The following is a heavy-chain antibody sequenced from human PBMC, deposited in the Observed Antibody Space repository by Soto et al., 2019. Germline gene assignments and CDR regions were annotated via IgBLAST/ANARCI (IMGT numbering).Heavy chain of an antibody. V-gene: IGHV4-59*01. CDR1: GGSFSGYY. CDR2: IYYSGST. CDR3: ARGYSSSRHYYYYYMDV. Sequence: SETLSLTCAVYGGSFSGYYWSWIRQPPGKGLEWIGYIYYSGSTNYNPSLKSRVTISVDTSKNQFSLKLSSVTAADTSVYYCARGYSSSRHYYYYYMDVWGKGTTVTVSS. J-gene: IGHJ6*03. D-gene: IGHD6-13*01.